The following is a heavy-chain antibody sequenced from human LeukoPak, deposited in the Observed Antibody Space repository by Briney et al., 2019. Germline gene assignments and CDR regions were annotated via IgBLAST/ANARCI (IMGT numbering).Heavy chain of an antibody. CDR1: GCSISDGYY. V-gene: IGHV4-38-2*02. Sequence: SETLSLTCSVSGCSISDGYYWGWSRQPPGKGLEWIGIIYRSGITYYNPSLESRVTISVDTSKNQFSLKLRSVTAADTAVYYCTRDRNGGDYYYMDVWGKGTTVTASS. CDR3: TRDRNGGDYYYMDV. J-gene: IGHJ6*03. D-gene: IGHD2-8*01. CDR2: IYRSGIT.